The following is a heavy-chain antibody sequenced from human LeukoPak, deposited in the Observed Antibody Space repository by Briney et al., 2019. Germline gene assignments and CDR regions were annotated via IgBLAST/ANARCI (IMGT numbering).Heavy chain of an antibody. CDR1: GGTFSSYT. CDR3: ARARFSAALGYGMDV. D-gene: IGHD6-13*01. CDR2: IIPIFGTA. Sequence: SVKVSCKASGGTFSSYTISWVRQAPGHGLEWTGGIIPIFGTANYAQKFQGRVTITADESTSTGYMELSSLRSEDTAVYYCARARFSAALGYGMDVWGQGTTVTVSS. V-gene: IGHV1-69*13. J-gene: IGHJ6*02.